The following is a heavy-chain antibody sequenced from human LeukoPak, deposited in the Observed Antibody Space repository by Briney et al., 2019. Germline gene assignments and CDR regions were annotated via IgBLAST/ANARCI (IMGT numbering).Heavy chain of an antibody. V-gene: IGHV3-23*01. D-gene: IGHD1-14*01. CDR1: GFIFSSYW. Sequence: GGSLRLSCAASGFIFSSYWMSWVRQAPGKGLEWVSTISNSDGTTYYADSVKGRFTISRDDSENTLSLQMNSLRAEDTAVYYCAKATGYLLWGQGTLVTVSS. CDR2: ISNSDGTT. J-gene: IGHJ4*02. CDR3: AKATGYLL.